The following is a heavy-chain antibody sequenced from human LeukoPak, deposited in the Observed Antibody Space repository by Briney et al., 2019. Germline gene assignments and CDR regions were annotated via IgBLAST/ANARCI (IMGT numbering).Heavy chain of an antibody. CDR2: ISAYNGNT. CDR1: GYTFTSYG. CDR3: ARVPVYCSGGSCYSLNYYYGMDV. D-gene: IGHD2-15*01. Sequence: ASVKVSCKASGYTFTSYGISWARQAPGQGLEWMGWISAYNGNTNYAQKLQGRVTMTTDTSTSTAYMELRSLRSDDTAVYYCARVPVYCSGGSCYSLNYYYGMDVWGQGTTATVSS. J-gene: IGHJ6*02. V-gene: IGHV1-18*01.